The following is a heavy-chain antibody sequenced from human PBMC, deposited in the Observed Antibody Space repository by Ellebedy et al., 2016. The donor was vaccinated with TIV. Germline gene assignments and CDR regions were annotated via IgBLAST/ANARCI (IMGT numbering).Heavy chain of an antibody. CDR1: GGTFSSYA. CDR3: ARDPDYSGYDFHWFDP. J-gene: IGHJ5*02. CDR2: IIPIFGTA. V-gene: IGHV1-69*13. Sequence: AASVKVSCKASGGTFSSYAISWVRQAPGQGLEWMGGIIPIFGTANYAQKFQGRVTITADESTSTAYMELSSLRSEDTAVYYCARDPDYSGYDFHWFDPWGQGTLVTVSS. D-gene: IGHD5-12*01.